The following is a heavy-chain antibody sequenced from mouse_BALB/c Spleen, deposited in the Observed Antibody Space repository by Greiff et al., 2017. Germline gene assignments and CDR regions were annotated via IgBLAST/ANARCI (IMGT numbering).Heavy chain of an antibody. V-gene: IGHV1S135*01. CDR2: IDPFNGGT. CDR1: GYSFTSYY. D-gene: IGHD1-1*01. CDR3: ASGGYGSSYDY. Sequence: EVQLQQSGPELMKPGASVKISCKASGYSFTSYYMHWVKQSHGKSLEWIGYIDPFNGGTSYNQKFKGKATLTVDKSSSTAYMHLSSLTSEDSAVYYCASGGYGSSYDYWGQGTTLTVSS. J-gene: IGHJ2*01.